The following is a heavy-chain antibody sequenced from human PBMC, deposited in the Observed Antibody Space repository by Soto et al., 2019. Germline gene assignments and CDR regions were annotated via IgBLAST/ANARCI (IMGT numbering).Heavy chain of an antibody. CDR3: ARDWRILGMDV. CDR1: GFTFSNYD. V-gene: IGHV3-74*01. Sequence: GGSLRLSCSASGFTFSNYDMVWVRQAPGKGLECVSGITMDGPNTNHADSVKGRFTISRDNAKNTLYLQMNSLRAEDTAVYYCARDWRILGMDVWGQGTTVTVSS. CDR2: ITMDGPNT. J-gene: IGHJ6*02.